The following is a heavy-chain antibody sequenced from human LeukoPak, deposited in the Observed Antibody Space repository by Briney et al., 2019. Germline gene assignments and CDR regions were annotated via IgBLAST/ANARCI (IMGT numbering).Heavy chain of an antibody. D-gene: IGHD1-26*01. J-gene: IGHJ4*02. CDR1: GFTFSSYS. V-gene: IGHV3-21*01. CDR2: ISSSSSYI. Sequence: TGGSLRLSCAASGFTFSSYSMNWVRQAPGKGLEWVSSISSSSSYIYYADSVKGRFTISRDNAKNSLYLQMNSLRAEDTAVYYCAREGGGSSSPVDYWGQGTLVTVSS. CDR3: AREGGGSSSPVDY.